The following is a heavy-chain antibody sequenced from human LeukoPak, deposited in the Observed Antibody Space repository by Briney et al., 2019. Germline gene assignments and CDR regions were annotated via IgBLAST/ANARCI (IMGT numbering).Heavy chain of an antibody. CDR3: AREQWELYFDY. V-gene: IGHV1-2*02. CDR1: GYTFAGYY. Sequence: ASVKVSCKASGYTFAGYYVHWVRQAPGQGLEWMGWINPNSGGTNYAQKFQGRVTMTRDTSISTAYMELSRLRSDDTAVYYCAREQWELYFDYWGQGTLVTVSS. CDR2: INPNSGGT. D-gene: IGHD1-26*01. J-gene: IGHJ4*02.